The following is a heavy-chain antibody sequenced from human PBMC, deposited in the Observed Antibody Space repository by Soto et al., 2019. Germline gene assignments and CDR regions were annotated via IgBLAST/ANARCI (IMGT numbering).Heavy chain of an antibody. CDR3: VIDRLIVAVSVGRMDV. Sequence: QVHLVQSGAEVKSPGSAVKVSCQVSGAGDTFSNYGLNWVRQAPGQGLEWMGGTIPAFGTANYAEKFQGRVTMSVDQFASTTYMELSSLRPEDTALYYCVIDRLIVAVSVGRMDVWGQGTTVTVSS. D-gene: IGHD6-19*01. J-gene: IGHJ6*02. CDR2: TIPAFGTA. CDR1: GAGDTFSNYG. V-gene: IGHV1-69*01.